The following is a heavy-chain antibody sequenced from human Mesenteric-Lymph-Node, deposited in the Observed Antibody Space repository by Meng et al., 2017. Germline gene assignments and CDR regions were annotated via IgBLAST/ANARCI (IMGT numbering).Heavy chain of an antibody. CDR3: ARSWGSGRQADY. J-gene: IGHJ4*02. CDR2: IYHSGAT. CDR1: SYSISSDYY. V-gene: IGHV4-38-2*02. D-gene: IGHD3-10*01. Sequence: SNTLSLPCSVTSYSISSDYYWGWIRQPPGKGLEWIVSIYHSGATFYNPSLKSRVTISVDTSKNQFSLRLSSVTAADTAVYYCARSWGSGRQADYWGQGTLVTVSS.